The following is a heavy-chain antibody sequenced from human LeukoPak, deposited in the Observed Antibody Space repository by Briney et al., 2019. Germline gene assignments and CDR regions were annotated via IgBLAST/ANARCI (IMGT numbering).Heavy chain of an antibody. CDR1: GFTFSGSA. CDR2: IRSKANSYAT. CDR3: ARDSPFGSSSWYGYYYYYMDV. D-gene: IGHD6-13*01. V-gene: IGHV3-73*01. Sequence: GGSLRLSCAASGFTFSGSAMHWVRQASGRGLEWVGRIRSKANSYATAYAASVKGRFTISRDDSKNTAYLQMNSLRAEDTAVYYCARDSPFGSSSWYGYYYYYMDVWGKGTTVTVSS. J-gene: IGHJ6*03.